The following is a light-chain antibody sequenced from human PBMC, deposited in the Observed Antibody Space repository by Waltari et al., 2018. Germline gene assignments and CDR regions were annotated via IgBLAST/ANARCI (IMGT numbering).Light chain of an antibody. CDR2: EVT. Sequence: QSALTQPVSVSGSPGQSITISCTGTSSDVGNYDLVSWYQQHPGKAPILIIYEVTKRPSGVSDRCSGSKSGNTASLTISGLQAEDETDYYCCSYAGDHSVVFGGGTKVTVL. V-gene: IGLV2-23*02. CDR3: CSYAGDHSVV. J-gene: IGLJ2*01. CDR1: SSDVGNYDL.